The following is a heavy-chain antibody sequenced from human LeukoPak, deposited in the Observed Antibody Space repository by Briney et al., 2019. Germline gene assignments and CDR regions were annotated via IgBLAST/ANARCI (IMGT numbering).Heavy chain of an antibody. J-gene: IGHJ4*02. CDR3: GRVINGFIDY. D-gene: IGHD2-8*01. CDR1: GYTFINYG. V-gene: IGHV1-18*01. CDR2: ITTSNGNT. Sequence: GASVKVSCKASGYTFINYGISWVRQAPGQGLEWMGWITTSNGNTNYAQKFQDKFTMTSDTSTSTAYMELRSLRSDDTAVYYCGRVINGFIDYWGQGTLVTVSS.